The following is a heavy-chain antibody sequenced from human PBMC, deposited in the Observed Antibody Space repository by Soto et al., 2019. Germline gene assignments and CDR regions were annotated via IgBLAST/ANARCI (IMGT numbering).Heavy chain of an antibody. J-gene: IGHJ5*02. CDR1: GGTFSSYT. V-gene: IGHV1-69*02. D-gene: IGHD2-2*01. CDR3: ARVTKPCTSTSCYVLGPFDP. CDR2: IIPILGIA. Sequence: GASVKVSCKASGGTFSSYTISWVRQAPGQGLEWMGRIIPILGIANYAQKFQGRVTITADKSTSTAYMELSSLRSEDTAVYYCARVTKPCTSTSCYVLGPFDPWGEGTLVTVSS.